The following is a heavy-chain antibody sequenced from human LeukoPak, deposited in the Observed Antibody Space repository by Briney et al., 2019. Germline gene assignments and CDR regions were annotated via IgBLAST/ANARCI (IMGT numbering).Heavy chain of an antibody. CDR1: GFTLSSYS. CDR2: ISSSSSYI. Sequence: GGSLRLSCAASGFTLSSYSMNWVRQAPGKGLEWVSSISSSSSYIYYADSVKGRFTISRDNAKNSLYLHMNSLRVEDTAVYYCARASSGRYFAFIDYWGQGILVTVSS. V-gene: IGHV3-21*01. J-gene: IGHJ4*02. CDR3: ARASSGRYFAFIDY. D-gene: IGHD1-26*01.